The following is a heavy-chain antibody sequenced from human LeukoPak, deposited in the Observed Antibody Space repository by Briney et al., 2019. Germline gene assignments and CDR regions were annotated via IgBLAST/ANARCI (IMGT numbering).Heavy chain of an antibody. CDR3: AKGTTYYYDSSGYYYFDY. J-gene: IGHJ4*02. Sequence: GGSLRLSCVASGFMFTNYNMHWVRQAPGKGLEWVSYISISSSTIYYADSVKGRFTISRDNAMNSLYLQMNSLRDEDTAVYYCAKGTTYYYDSSGYYYFDYWGQGTLVTVAS. CDR1: GFMFTNYN. V-gene: IGHV3-48*02. D-gene: IGHD3-22*01. CDR2: ISISSSTI.